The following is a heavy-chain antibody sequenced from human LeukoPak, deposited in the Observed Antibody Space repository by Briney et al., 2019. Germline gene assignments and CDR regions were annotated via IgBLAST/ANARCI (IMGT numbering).Heavy chain of an antibody. J-gene: IGHJ6*03. CDR3: ARGRPYSSSGNYYYMDV. D-gene: IGHD6-13*01. CDR1: GGSFSGYY. Sequence: SETLSLTCAVYGGSFSGYYWSWIRQPPGKGLEWIGEINHSGSTNYNPSLKSRVTISVDTSKNQFSLKLSSVTAADTAVYYCARGRPYSSSGNYYYMDVWGKGTTVTVSS. V-gene: IGHV4-34*01. CDR2: INHSGST.